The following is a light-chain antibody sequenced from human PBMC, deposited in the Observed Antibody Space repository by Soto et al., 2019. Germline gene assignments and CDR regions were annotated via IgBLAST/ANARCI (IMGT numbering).Light chain of an antibody. CDR3: KQCGSSPET. J-gene: IGKJ1*01. V-gene: IGKV3-20*01. CDR2: GAS. CDR1: QSISSSF. Sequence: DIVLTQSPGTLSLSPGQRATLSCRASQSISSSFLAWYQQKPGQAPRLLIYGASSRATGIQDRFSGSGSGTDFTLTISRLEPEDFAVYYCKQCGSSPETFGQGTKVDIK.